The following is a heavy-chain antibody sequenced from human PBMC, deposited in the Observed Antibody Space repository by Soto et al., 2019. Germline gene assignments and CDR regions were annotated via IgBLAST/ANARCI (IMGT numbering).Heavy chain of an antibody. J-gene: IGHJ4*02. CDR3: ARDHPSYITMILVATSPDY. V-gene: IGHV3-7*01. CDR2: IKQDGSEK. D-gene: IGHD3-22*01. CDR1: GFPFNSYC. Sequence: GGRLRLSFAAPGFPFNSYCFSWVRQVPGKGLEWVANIKQDGSEKYYVDSVKGRFTISRDNAKNSLYLQMNSLRAEDTAVYYGARDHPSYITMILVATSPDYWGQGT.